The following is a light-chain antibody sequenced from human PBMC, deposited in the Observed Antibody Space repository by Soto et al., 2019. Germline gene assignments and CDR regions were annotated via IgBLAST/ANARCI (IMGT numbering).Light chain of an antibody. J-gene: IGLJ2*01. CDR3: CSSAGSSTPL. V-gene: IGLV2-23*01. Sequence: QSVLTQPASVSGSPGQSITISCTGTSSDVGSYNLVSWYQHHPGKAPKLIIYEGNKWPSGISSRFSGSMSGNTASLTIFGLQAEDEADYYCCSSAGSSTPLFGGGTKLTVL. CDR2: EGN. CDR1: SSDVGSYNL.